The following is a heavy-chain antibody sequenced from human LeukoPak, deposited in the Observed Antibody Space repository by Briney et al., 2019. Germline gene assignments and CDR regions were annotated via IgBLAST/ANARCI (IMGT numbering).Heavy chain of an antibody. CDR3: ARAATMVRGVILDFDY. J-gene: IGHJ4*02. CDR2: TYYRSKWYN. D-gene: IGHD3-10*01. Sequence: SQTLSLTCAISGDSVSSNSAAWNWIRQSPSRGLEWLGRTYYRSKWYNDYAVSVKSRITINPDTSKNQFSLQLNSATPEDTAVYYCARAATMVRGVILDFDYWGQGTLVTVSS. V-gene: IGHV6-1*01. CDR1: GDSVSSNSAA.